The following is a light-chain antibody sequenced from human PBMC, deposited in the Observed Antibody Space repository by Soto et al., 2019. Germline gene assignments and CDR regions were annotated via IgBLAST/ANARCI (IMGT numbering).Light chain of an antibody. J-gene: IGKJ5*01. CDR3: LQDYNYPLT. V-gene: IGKV1-5*03. Sequence: DIQMTQSPFTLSASVGDRVTITCRASQSISTWLAWYQQKPGKAPKLLIYKASSLDSGVPSRFSGSGSGTEFTLTISSLQPEDFATYYCLQDYNYPLTFGQGTRLEIK. CDR2: KAS. CDR1: QSISTW.